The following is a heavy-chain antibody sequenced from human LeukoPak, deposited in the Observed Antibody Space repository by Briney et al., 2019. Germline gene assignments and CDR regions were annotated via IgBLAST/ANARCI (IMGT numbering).Heavy chain of an antibody. D-gene: IGHD3-10*01. Sequence: AASVKVSCKASGYTFTGYYMHWVRQAPGQGLEWMGWINPNSGGTNYAQKFQGRVTMTTDTSTSTAYMELRSLRSDDTAVYYCARDHITMVRGVIITVAFDIWGQGTMVTVSS. CDR2: INPNSGGT. J-gene: IGHJ3*02. CDR1: GYTFTGYY. V-gene: IGHV1-2*02. CDR3: ARDHITMVRGVIITVAFDI.